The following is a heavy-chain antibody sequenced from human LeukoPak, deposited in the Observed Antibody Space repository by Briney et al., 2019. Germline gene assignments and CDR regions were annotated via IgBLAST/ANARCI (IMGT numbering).Heavy chain of an antibody. CDR3: AKDLEGSGSYIHFDY. V-gene: IGHV3-23*01. Sequence: GGSMTLSWASSAFTFSSYAMSWVRPAAGKGMEWVAAISGSGGRTYYADSVKGRFTLSRDNSKNTLYLQMNSLRAEDTAVYYCAKDLEGSGSYIHFDYWGQGTLVTVSS. D-gene: IGHD3-10*01. J-gene: IGHJ4*02. CDR2: ISGSGGRT. CDR1: AFTFSSYA.